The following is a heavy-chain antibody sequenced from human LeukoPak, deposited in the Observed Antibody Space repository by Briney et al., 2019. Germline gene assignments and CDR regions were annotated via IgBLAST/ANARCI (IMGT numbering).Heavy chain of an antibody. Sequence: ASVKVSCKASGYTFTSYYMHWVRQAPGQGLEWMGIINPSGGSTSYAQKFQGRVTMTRDTSTSTVYMELSSLRSEDTAVYYCATKIPTYYYDSSGYYLDYWGQGTLVTVSS. CDR1: GYTFTSYY. D-gene: IGHD3-22*01. CDR3: ATKIPTYYYDSSGYYLDY. V-gene: IGHV1-46*01. CDR2: INPSGGST. J-gene: IGHJ4*02.